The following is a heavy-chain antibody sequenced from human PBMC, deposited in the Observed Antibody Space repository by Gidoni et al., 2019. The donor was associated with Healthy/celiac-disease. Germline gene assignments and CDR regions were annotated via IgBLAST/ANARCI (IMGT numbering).Heavy chain of an antibody. Sequence: QVQLVESGGGVVQPGRSLRLSCAASGFTFSSYGMHWVSQAPGKGLEWVAVISYDGSNKYYADSVKGRFTISRDNSKNTLYLQMNSLRAEDTAVYYCAKSTTGTTDYYGMDVWGQGTTVTVSS. V-gene: IGHV3-30*18. CDR2: ISYDGSNK. CDR3: AKSTTGTTDYYGMDV. D-gene: IGHD4-17*01. CDR1: GFTFSSYG. J-gene: IGHJ6*02.